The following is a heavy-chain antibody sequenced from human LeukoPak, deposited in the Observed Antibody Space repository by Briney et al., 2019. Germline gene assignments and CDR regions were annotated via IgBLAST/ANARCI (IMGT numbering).Heavy chain of an antibody. J-gene: IGHJ4*02. Sequence: GGSLRLSCAASGLTFTTYWMTWVRQAPGRGLEWVANIKEDGSAKYYVDSVKGRFTISRDNAKNSLFLQMNSLRVEDTAVYYCARGGAYFDYWGQGTLVTVSS. CDR2: IKEDGSAK. D-gene: IGHD1-26*01. V-gene: IGHV3-7*01. CDR1: GLTFTTYW. CDR3: ARGGAYFDY.